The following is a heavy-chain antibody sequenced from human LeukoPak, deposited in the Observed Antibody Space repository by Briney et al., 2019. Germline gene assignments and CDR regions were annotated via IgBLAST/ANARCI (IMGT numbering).Heavy chain of an antibody. Sequence: PGRSLRLSCAASGFTFSSYGMHWVRQAPGKGLEWVAVIWCDGSNKYYADSVKGRFTISRDNSKNTVYLQMNSLRAEDTAVYYCAKDYYSSGSYYLEFFQHWGQGTLVTVSS. CDR2: IWCDGSNK. J-gene: IGHJ1*01. CDR3: AKDYYSSGSYYLEFFQH. V-gene: IGHV3-33*06. D-gene: IGHD3-10*01. CDR1: GFTFSSYG.